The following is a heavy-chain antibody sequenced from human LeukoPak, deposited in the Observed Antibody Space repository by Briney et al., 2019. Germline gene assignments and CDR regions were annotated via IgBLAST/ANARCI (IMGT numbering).Heavy chain of an antibody. CDR1: GFTFSTYE. CDR3: VRDSNPYCQGDCNYDAFDL. V-gene: IGHV3-48*03. CDR2: ISSSGSTI. D-gene: IGHD2-21*02. Sequence: GGSLRLSCAASGFTFSTYEMNWVRQAPGKGLEWVSYISSSGSTIYYADSVKGRFTISRDNAKNSLYLQMNSLTAEDTAVYYCVRDSNPYCQGDCNYDAFDLWGQGTMVTVSP. J-gene: IGHJ3*01.